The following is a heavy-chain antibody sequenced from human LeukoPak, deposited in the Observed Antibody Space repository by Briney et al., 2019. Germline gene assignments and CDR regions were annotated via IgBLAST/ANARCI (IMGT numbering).Heavy chain of an antibody. J-gene: IGHJ5*02. CDR3: ARDPSPRTMLGVATNTWFDP. Sequence: GGSLRLSCAASGFTFSSYAMSWVRQAPGKGLEWVSVMSGSGDNTYYAGSVKGRFTVSRDNSKNTLYLQMNRLRAEDTAVYHCARDPSPRTMLGVATNTWFDPWGQGTLVTVSS. D-gene: IGHD3-3*01. CDR1: GFTFSSYA. CDR2: MSGSGDNT. V-gene: IGHV3-23*01.